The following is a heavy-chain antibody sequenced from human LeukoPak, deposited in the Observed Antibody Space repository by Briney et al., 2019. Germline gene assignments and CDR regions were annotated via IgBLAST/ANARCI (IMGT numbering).Heavy chain of an antibody. CDR2: IWYDGSNK. V-gene: IGHV3-33*01. CDR3: ARHYKYDSSGLGGFDY. D-gene: IGHD3-22*01. J-gene: IGHJ4*02. CDR1: GFTFSTYG. Sequence: SLRLSCEASGFTFSTYGMHWGRQAPGKGLEWVAFIWYDGSNKDYADSVKGRFTISRDNSKNTLYLQMNSLRAEDTAVYYCARHYKYDSSGLGGFDYWGQGTLVTVSS.